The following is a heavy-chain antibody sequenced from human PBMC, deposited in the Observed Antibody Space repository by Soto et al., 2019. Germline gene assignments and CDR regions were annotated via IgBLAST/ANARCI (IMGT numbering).Heavy chain of an antibody. CDR2: INANNGNT. CDR3: ARSARITIFGVVISTVANWFDP. Sequence: ASVKVSCKASGYTFSSYYIHWVRQAPGQGLEWIGIINANNGNTKYAQKFKGRVTITRDTSTSTAYMELSSLRSEDTAVYYCARSARITIFGVVISTVANWFDPWGQGTLVTVSS. CDR1: GYTFSSYY. V-gene: IGHV1-46*01. D-gene: IGHD3-3*01. J-gene: IGHJ5*02.